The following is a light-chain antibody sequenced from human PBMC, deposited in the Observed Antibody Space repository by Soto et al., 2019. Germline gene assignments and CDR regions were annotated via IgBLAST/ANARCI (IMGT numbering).Light chain of an antibody. J-gene: IGKJ2*01. CDR3: QQYNSYSEA. V-gene: IGKV1-5*01. Sequence: DIQMTQSPSTLSGSVGGRVTITCRASQTISSWLAWYQQKPGKAPKLLIYDASSLESGVPSRFSGSGSGTEFTLTISSLQPDDFATYYCQQYNSYSEAFGQGTKVDI. CDR2: DAS. CDR1: QTISSW.